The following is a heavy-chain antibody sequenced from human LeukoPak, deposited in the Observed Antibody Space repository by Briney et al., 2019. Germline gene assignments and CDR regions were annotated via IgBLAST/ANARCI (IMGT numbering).Heavy chain of an antibody. J-gene: IGHJ2*01. Sequence: PSETLSLTCAVYGGSFSNYYWTWIRQPPGKGLEWIGEINHSGSTNYNPSLKSRVTISVDTSKNQFSLKLSSVTVADTAVYYCARTPGSSDYRGYQYWYFDLWGRGTLVSVSS. D-gene: IGHD5-12*01. CDR3: ARTPGSSDYRGYQYWYFDL. CDR1: GGSFSNYY. CDR2: INHSGST. V-gene: IGHV4-34*01.